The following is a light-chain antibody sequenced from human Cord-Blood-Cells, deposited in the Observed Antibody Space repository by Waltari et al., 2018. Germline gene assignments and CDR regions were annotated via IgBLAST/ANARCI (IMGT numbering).Light chain of an antibody. CDR1: QSVLYSSNNKNY. CDR2: WAS. CDR3: QQYYSTPRT. V-gene: IGKV4-1*01. J-gene: IGKJ1*01. Sequence: DIVMTQSPDSLAVSLGERATINCKSSQSVLYSSNNKNYLAWYQQKPGQPPKLLIYWASPRESGVPDLFSGSGSGTDFTLTISSLQSEDVAVYYCQQYYSTPRTFGQWTKVEIK.